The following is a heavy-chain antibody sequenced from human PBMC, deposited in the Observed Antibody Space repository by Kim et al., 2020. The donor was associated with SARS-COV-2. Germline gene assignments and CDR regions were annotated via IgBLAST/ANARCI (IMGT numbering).Heavy chain of an antibody. CDR2: TT. J-gene: IGHJ2*01. CDR3: ARRSSRYFDL. V-gene: IGHV4-61*07. Sequence: TTNYNPSLKSRVTMSVDTSKNQFSLKVNSVTAADTAVYYCARRSSRYFDLWGRGTLVTISS.